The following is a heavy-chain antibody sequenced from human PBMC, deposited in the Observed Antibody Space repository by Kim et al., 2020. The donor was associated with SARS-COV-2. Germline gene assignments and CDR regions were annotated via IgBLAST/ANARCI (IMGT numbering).Heavy chain of an antibody. CDR3: ASSSGYYYFLGGDI. CDR1: GFTFSSYS. V-gene: IGHV3-30-3*01. D-gene: IGHD3-22*01. J-gene: IGHJ3*02. Sequence: GGSLRLSCAGSGFTFSSYSMHWVRQAPGKGLEWVAVMSNDGNNEYYADSVKGRFTISRDDSKNTLYLQMNSLRADDTAVYYCASSSGYYYFLGGDIWGQGTMVTVSS. CDR2: MSNDGNNE.